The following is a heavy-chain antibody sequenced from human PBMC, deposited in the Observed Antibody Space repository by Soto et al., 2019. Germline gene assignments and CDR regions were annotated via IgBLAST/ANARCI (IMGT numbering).Heavy chain of an antibody. D-gene: IGHD6-19*01. CDR1: GYSISSGYY. J-gene: IGHJ4*02. V-gene: IGHV4-38-2*01. Sequence: SETLSLTCAVSGYSISSGYYWGWIRQPPGKGLEWIGSIYHSGSTYYNPSLKSRVTISVDTSKNQFSLKLSSVTAADTAVYYCARVKLFSSGKLFYFDYWGQGTLVTVSS. CDR3: ARVKLFSSGKLFYFDY. CDR2: IYHSGST.